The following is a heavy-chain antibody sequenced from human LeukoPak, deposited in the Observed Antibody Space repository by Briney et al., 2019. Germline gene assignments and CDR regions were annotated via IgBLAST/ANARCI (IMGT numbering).Heavy chain of an antibody. CDR3: VGLAPYYFDY. CDR1: GFTFSSFG. V-gene: IGHV3-23*01. D-gene: IGHD5-12*01. Sequence: GGSLRLSCAASGFTFSSFGMRWVRQAPGKGLEWVSAISGSGGTTYCADSVKGRFTISRDNSKNTLYLQMNSLRAEDTAVYYCVGLAPYYFDYWGQGTLVTVSS. CDR2: ISGSGGTT. J-gene: IGHJ4*02.